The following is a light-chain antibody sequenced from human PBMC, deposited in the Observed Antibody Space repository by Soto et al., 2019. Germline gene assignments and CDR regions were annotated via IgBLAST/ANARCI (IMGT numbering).Light chain of an antibody. CDR1: QTISNW. CDR3: QQYNSYAFT. Sequence: DIPMTQSPSTLSASVGDRVTITCRASQTISNWLAWYQQKPGKAPKLLIYDAAKLESGVPSRFSGSGSGTEFTLTISSLQPDDFGTYYCQQYNSYAFTLGPGTKVDIK. CDR2: DAA. V-gene: IGKV1-5*01. J-gene: IGKJ3*01.